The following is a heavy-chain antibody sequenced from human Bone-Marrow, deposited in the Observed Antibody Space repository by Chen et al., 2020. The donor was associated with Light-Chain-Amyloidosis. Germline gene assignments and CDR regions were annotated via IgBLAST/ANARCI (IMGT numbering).Heavy chain of an antibody. V-gene: IGHV3-21*01. D-gene: IGHD5-12*01. CDR1: GFTCSDHI. CDR3: AREGGYTSKLDY. J-gene: IGHJ4*02. Sequence: EVQLVESGGGLVKPGGSLRRTCAASGFTCSDHIMHWVRQAPGKGLEWVSSVTSSSSFMYDADSVKGRFSISRDNAKSSLYLQMNSLRAEDTAVYYCAREGGYTSKLDYWGQGTLVTVSS. CDR2: VTSSSSFM.